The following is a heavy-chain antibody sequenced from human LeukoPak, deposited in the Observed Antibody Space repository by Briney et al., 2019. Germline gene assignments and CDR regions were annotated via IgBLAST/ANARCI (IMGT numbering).Heavy chain of an antibody. D-gene: IGHD1-7*01. J-gene: IGHJ3*02. Sequence: SVKVSCKASGGTFSSYAISWVRQAPGQGLEWMGGIIPIFGTANYAQKFQGRVTITADESTSTAYMEPSSLRSEDTAVYYCARDQRNWNYHDAFDIWGQGTMVTVSS. V-gene: IGHV1-69*13. CDR2: IIPIFGTA. CDR3: ARDQRNWNYHDAFDI. CDR1: GGTFSSYA.